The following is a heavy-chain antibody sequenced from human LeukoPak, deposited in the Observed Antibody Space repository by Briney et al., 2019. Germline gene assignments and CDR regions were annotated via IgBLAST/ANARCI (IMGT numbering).Heavy chain of an antibody. D-gene: IGHD3-22*01. CDR3: AKDRYSDNTGHHYENEY. J-gene: IGHJ4*02. CDR1: GFTFSSYG. V-gene: IGHV3-23*01. Sequence: GGSLRLSCTASGFTFSSYGMSWVRQAPGKRLDWVSAVSSGGNSNYADSVTGRFTISRDNSKNTLYLQMNSLRAEDTAVYYCAKDRYSDNTGHHYENEYWGQGTLVTVSS. CDR2: VSSGGNS.